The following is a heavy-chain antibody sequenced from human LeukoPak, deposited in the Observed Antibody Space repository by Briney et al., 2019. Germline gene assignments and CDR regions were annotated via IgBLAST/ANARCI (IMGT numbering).Heavy chain of an antibody. Sequence: GASLRLSCAASGFTFSNYAMSWVRQAPGKGLEWVSAISSGGGSPYYADSVKGRFTISRDNSKNTLYLQMNSLRAEDTAVYYCAKRDCSGGSCRTTTFDYWGQGTLVTVSS. V-gene: IGHV3-23*01. CDR3: AKRDCSGGSCRTTTFDY. J-gene: IGHJ4*02. CDR2: ISSGGGSP. D-gene: IGHD2-15*01. CDR1: GFTFSNYA.